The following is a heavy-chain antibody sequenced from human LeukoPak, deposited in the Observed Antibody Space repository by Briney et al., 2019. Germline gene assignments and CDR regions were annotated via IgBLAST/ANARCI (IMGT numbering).Heavy chain of an antibody. J-gene: IGHJ4*02. CDR1: GFTFSSYA. Sequence: GGSLRLSCAASGFTFSSYAMSWARQAPGKGLEWVSAISGSGGSTYYADSVKGRFTISRDNSKNTLYLQMNSLRAEDTAVYYCATCRGDYDSSGYAYFDYWGQGTLVTVSS. CDR3: ATCRGDYDSSGYAYFDY. D-gene: IGHD3-22*01. V-gene: IGHV3-23*01. CDR2: ISGSGGST.